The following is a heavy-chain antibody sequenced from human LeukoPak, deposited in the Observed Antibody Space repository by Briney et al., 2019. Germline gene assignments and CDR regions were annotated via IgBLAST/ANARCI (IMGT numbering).Heavy chain of an antibody. CDR2: IYYSGST. CDR1: GGSISSYY. Sequence: PSETLSLTCTVSGGSISSYYWSWVRQPPGKGLEWIGYIYYSGSTNYNPSLKSRVTISVDTSKNQFSLKLSSVTAADTAVYYCARKSLKQWLVRHAFDIWGQGTMVTVSS. CDR3: ARKSLKQWLVRHAFDI. J-gene: IGHJ3*02. D-gene: IGHD6-19*01. V-gene: IGHV4-59*12.